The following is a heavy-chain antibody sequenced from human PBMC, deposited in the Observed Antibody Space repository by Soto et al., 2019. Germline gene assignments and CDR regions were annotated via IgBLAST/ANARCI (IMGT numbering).Heavy chain of an antibody. Sequence: SETLSLTCTVSGDSMSPFYWSWIRQPPGRGLEWIGYIYHLGTTTYNPSLGTRVTISLDSSKNQFSLNLTSATAADTAVYYCARFRRNYFSVCGRGTLVTVSS. J-gene: IGHJ4*02. D-gene: IGHD3-10*01. CDR3: ARFRRNYFSV. CDR1: GDSMSPFY. CDR2: IYHLGTT. V-gene: IGHV4-59*01.